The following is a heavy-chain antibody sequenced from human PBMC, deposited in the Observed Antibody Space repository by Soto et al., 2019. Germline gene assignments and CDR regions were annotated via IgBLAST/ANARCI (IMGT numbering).Heavy chain of an antibody. J-gene: IGHJ4*02. D-gene: IGHD7-27*01. CDR3: ARDPKTSGGQHWAFNYFDS. Sequence: PGGPLRLSCASSGFSFSIPPMHVVLHAPGKVPLLVALISYDGTNKFYADSVKGRSTISRDNSKSTLYLQVDSLRPEDAAVYYCARDPKTSGGQHWAFNYFDSWGQGTLVTVSS. CDR1: GFSFSIPP. CDR2: ISYDGTNK. V-gene: IGHV3-30-3*01.